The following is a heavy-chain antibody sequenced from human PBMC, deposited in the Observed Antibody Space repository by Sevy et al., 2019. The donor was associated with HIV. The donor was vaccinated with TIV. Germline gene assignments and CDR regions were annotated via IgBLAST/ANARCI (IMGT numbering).Heavy chain of an antibody. V-gene: IGHV3-30-3*01. Sequence: GGSLRLSCAASGFTFTLYAIHWVRQAPGKGLEWVALISFSGTNKYYADSVKGRFTISRDDYKNTAYLQMNNLGTDETAVYYCARVAVEYCTDDCYHRFDYWGQGTQVTVSS. CDR2: ISFSGTNK. J-gene: IGHJ4*02. CDR1: GFTFTLYA. CDR3: ARVAVEYCTDDCYHRFDY. D-gene: IGHD2-21*02.